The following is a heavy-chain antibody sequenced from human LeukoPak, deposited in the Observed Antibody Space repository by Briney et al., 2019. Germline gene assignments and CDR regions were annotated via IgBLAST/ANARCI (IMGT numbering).Heavy chain of an antibody. D-gene: IGHD2-21*02. CDR1: GGSFSGYY. J-gene: IGHJ4*02. CDR2: IYYSGST. V-gene: IGHV4-59*12. Sequence: SETLSLTCAVYGGSFSGYYWSWIRQTPGKGLEWIGYIYYSGSTNFNPSLKSRVTISVDTSKNQFSLKLSSVTAADTAVYYCARPATAIPDYWGQGTLVTVSS. CDR3: ARPATAIPDY.